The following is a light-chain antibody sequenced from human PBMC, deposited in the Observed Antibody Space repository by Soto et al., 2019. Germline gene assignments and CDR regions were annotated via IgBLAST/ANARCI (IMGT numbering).Light chain of an antibody. J-gene: IGKJ1*01. CDR2: GAS. CDR3: QQYGSSPGT. CDR1: QSVSSSY. V-gene: IGKV3-20*01. Sequence: EIVLTQSPGTLSFSPGERATLSCRASQSVSSSYLAWYQQKPGQAPSLLIYGASSRATGIPDRFSGSGSVTDFTLTISRLEPEDFAVYYCQQYGSSPGTFGQGTKVEIK.